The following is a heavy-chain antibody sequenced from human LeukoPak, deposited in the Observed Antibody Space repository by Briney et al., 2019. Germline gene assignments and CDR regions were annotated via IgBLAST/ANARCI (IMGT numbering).Heavy chain of an antibody. D-gene: IGHD3-22*01. Sequence: GGSLRLSCAASGFTFSSYGMHWVRQAPGKGLEWVAVISNDVSNKYYADSVKGRFTISRDNSKNTLYLQMNSLRAEDTAVYYCAKGPVQSITMIVVVTAESHFDYWGQGTLVTVSS. CDR1: GFTFSSYG. CDR3: AKGPVQSITMIVVVTAESHFDY. CDR2: ISNDVSNK. J-gene: IGHJ4*02. V-gene: IGHV3-30*18.